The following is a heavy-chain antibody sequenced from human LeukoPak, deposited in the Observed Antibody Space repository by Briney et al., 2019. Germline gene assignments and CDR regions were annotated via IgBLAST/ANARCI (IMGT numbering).Heavy chain of an antibody. D-gene: IGHD2-8*01. V-gene: IGHV3-9*01. CDR3: ARLTWICSNGVCYSGFDY. Sequence: GGSLRLSCAASGFTFDDYVMHWVRQAPGKGLEWVSGISWNSGSIGYADSVKGRFTISRDNAKNSLYLQMNSLRPEDTAVYFCARLTWICSNGVCYSGFDYWGQGTLVTASS. CDR2: ISWNSGSI. CDR1: GFTFDDYV. J-gene: IGHJ4*02.